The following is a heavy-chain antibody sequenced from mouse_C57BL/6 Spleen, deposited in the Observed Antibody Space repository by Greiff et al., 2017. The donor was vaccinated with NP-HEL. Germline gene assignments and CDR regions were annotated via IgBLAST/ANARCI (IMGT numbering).Heavy chain of an antibody. CDR2: INPNNGGT. CDR1: GYTFTDYY. D-gene: IGHD1-1*01. Sequence: EVQLQQSGPELVKPGASVKLSCKASGYTFTDYYMNWVKQSHGQSLEWIGDINPNNGGTSYNQKFKGKATLTVDKSSSTAYMELRSLTSEDSAVYYCARGSKLLRSLYYFDYWGQGTTLTVSS. CDR3: ARGSKLLRSLYYFDY. J-gene: IGHJ2*01. V-gene: IGHV1-26*01.